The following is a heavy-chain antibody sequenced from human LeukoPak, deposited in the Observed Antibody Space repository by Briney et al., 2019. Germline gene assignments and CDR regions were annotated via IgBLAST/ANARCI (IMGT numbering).Heavy chain of an antibody. CDR3: ARGFYGGYYYYYYTDV. D-gene: IGHD4/OR15-4a*01. V-gene: IGHV5-51*01. CDR1: GYSFTTYW. Sequence: GESLKISCKGSGYSFTTYWIGWVRQMPGKGLEWMGIIYPGDSDTRYSPSFQGQVTISADRSISTAYLQWSSLKASDTAIYYCARGFYGGYYYYYYTDVWGKGTTVTVSS. J-gene: IGHJ6*03. CDR2: IYPGDSDT.